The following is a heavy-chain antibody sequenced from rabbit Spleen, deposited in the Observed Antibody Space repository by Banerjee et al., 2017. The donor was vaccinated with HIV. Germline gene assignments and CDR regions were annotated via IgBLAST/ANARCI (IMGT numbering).Heavy chain of an antibody. CDR1: GFSFSSSDY. J-gene: IGHJ4*01. CDR2: INSFTGRP. V-gene: IGHV1S40*01. Sequence: QSLEESGGDLVKPGASLTLTCTASGFSFSSSDYMSWVRQAPGKGLEWIASINSFTGRPVYAAWAKDRFTISKASWTTVTLQMISLTDADTATYFCARDSAGREDFNLWGPGTLVTVS. D-gene: IGHD4-1*01. CDR3: ARDSAGREDFNL.